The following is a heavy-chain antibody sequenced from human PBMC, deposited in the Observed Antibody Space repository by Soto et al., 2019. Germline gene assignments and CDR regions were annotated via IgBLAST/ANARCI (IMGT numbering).Heavy chain of an antibody. V-gene: IGHV4-34*01. CDR1: GGSFSGYS. J-gene: IGHJ5*02. CDR3: ARVPSP. Sequence: SETLSLTCAVSGGSFSGYSWTWIRQSPGKGLEWIGQINDSGSANYNPSLKSRVAISVGSSNNHFFLDLSSVTAADTAVYYCARVPSPWGQGTLVTVSS. CDR2: INDSGSA.